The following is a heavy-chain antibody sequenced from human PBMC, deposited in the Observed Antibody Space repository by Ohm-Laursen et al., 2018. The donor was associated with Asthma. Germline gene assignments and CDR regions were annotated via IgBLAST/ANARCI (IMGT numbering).Heavy chain of an antibody. CDR2: GGSYYDGGLK. V-gene: IGHV3-30-3*01. CDR3: ARGPPQMDV. CDR1: GFTFRSYA. Sequence: SLRLSCSASGFTFRSYAMHWVRQAPGKGLEWVAVGGSYYDGGLKYYADSVNGRFTVSRDDSKNTLYLQMNSLRPDDTAVYYCARGPPQMDVWGQGTTVTVSS. J-gene: IGHJ6*02.